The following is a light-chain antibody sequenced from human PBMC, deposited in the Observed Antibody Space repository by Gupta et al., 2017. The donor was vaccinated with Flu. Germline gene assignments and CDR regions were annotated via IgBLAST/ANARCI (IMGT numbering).Light chain of an antibody. CDR2: KAS. Sequence: DIQITQSPSTLSASVGDRVTITCRASRSISSWLDWYQQKPGKAPNLLIYKASTLESGVPSRFSGSGSGTEFTLTNSSLQPDDFATYYCQQYNTYQSFGGGTKVEIK. V-gene: IGKV1-5*03. CDR3: QQYNTYQS. J-gene: IGKJ4*01. CDR1: RSISSW.